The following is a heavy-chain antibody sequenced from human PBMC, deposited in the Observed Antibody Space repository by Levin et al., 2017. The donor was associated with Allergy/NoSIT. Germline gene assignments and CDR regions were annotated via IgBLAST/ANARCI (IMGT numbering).Heavy chain of an antibody. CDR2: IYYSGST. D-gene: IGHD2-2*02. Sequence: PSETLSLTCTVSGGSISSGGNYWTWIRQHPGTGLEWIGHIYYSGSTFYNPSLKSRVTISVDRSKNQFSLKLRSVIAADTAVYYCARELGYCSSTSCYTGGWFDPWGQGTLVTVSS. J-gene: IGHJ5*02. V-gene: IGHV4-31*03. CDR3: ARELGYCSSTSCYTGGWFDP. CDR1: GGSISSGGNY.